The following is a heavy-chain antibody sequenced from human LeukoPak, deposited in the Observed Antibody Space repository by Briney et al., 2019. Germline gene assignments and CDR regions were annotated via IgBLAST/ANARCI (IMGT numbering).Heavy chain of an antibody. V-gene: IGHV1-2*02. J-gene: IGHJ3*02. CDR3: ARGLQENLAWLSAFSAFDI. CDR1: GYTFTGYY. D-gene: IGHD6-19*01. CDR2: INPNSGGT. Sequence: ASVKVSCKASGYTFTGYYMHWVRQAPGQGLEWMGWINPNSGGTNYAQKVQGRVTMTTDTSTSTAYMELRSLRSDDTAVYYCARGLQENLAWLSAFSAFDIWGQGTMVTVSS.